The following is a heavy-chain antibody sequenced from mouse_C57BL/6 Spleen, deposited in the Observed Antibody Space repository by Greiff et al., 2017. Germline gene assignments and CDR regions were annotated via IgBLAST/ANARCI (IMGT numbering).Heavy chain of an antibody. CDR1: GYTFTDYY. CDR3: ARWKTAYYFDY. D-gene: IGHD4-1*01. CDR2: INPNNGGT. Sequence: EVQLQQSGPELVKPGASVKISCKASGYTFTDYYMNWVKQSHGKSLEWIGDINPNNGGTSYNQKFKGKATLTVDKSSSTAYMELRSLTSEDSAVYYCARWKTAYYFDYWGQGTTLTVSS. V-gene: IGHV1-26*01. J-gene: IGHJ2*01.